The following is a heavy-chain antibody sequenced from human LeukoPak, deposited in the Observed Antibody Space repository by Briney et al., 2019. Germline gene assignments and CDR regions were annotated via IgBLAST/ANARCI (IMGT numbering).Heavy chain of an antibody. CDR3: ARVGVGGYDWEYYFDY. CDR1: GGSISSGDYY. D-gene: IGHD5-12*01. J-gene: IGHJ4*02. CDR2: IYYSGST. V-gene: IGHV4-30-4*08. Sequence: PSQTLSLTCTVSGGSISSGDYYWSWIRQPPGKDLEWIGYIYYSGSTYYNPSLKSRVTISVDTSKNQFSLKLSSVTAADTAVYYCARVGVGGYDWEYYFDYWGQGTLVTVSS.